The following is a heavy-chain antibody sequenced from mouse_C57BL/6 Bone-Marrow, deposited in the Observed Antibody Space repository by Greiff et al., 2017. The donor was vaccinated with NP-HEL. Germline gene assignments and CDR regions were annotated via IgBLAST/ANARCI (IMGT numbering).Heavy chain of an antibody. D-gene: IGHD2-3*01. Sequence: VKLVESGAELMKPGASVKLSCKATGYTFTGYWIEWVKQRPGHGLEWIGEILPGSGSTNYNEKFKGKATFSADQSSNTPYMQLSSLTTEDSTIYYCARTRWFLHGYAMDYWGQGTSVTVSS. CDR1: GYTFTGYW. V-gene: IGHV1-9*01. CDR3: ARTRWFLHGYAMDY. CDR2: ILPGSGST. J-gene: IGHJ4*01.